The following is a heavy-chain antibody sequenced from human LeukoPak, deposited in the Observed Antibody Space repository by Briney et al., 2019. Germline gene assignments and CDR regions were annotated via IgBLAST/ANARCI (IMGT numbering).Heavy chain of an antibody. V-gene: IGHV1-69*05. Sequence: GSSVKVSCKASGGIFSSYAISWVRQAPGQGLEWMGGIIPIFGTANYAQKFQGRVTITTDESTSTAYMELSSLRSEDTAVYYCARDLYYYDSGGPDYWGQGTLVSVSS. CDR1: GGIFSSYA. J-gene: IGHJ4*02. CDR2: IIPIFGTA. D-gene: IGHD3-22*01. CDR3: ARDLYYYDSGGPDY.